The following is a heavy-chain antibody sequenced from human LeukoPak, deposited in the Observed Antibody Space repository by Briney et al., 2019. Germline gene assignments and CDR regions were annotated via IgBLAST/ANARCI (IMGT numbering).Heavy chain of an antibody. CDR2: ISAYNGNT. CDR3: ARDRILWFGELPENL. V-gene: IGHV1-18*01. Sequence: ASVKVSCKASGYTFTSYGISWVRQAPGQGLEWMGWISAYNGNTNYAQKLQGRVTMTTDTSTSTAYMELRSLRSDDTAVYYCARDRILWFGELPENLWGQGTLVTVSS. D-gene: IGHD3-10*01. J-gene: IGHJ4*02. CDR1: GYTFTSYG.